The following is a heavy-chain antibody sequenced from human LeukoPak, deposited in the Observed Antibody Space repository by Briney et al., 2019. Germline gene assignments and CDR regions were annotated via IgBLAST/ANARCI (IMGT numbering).Heavy chain of an antibody. J-gene: IGHJ4*02. CDR2: INPNSGGT. CDR1: GYTFTGYY. D-gene: IGHD2-2*02. Sequence: ASVKVSCKASGYTFTGYYMHWVRQAPGQGLEWMGWINPNSGGTNYAQKFLGRVTMTRDTSISTAYMELSRLRSDDTAVYYCARVLAGYCSSTSCYMGYYFDYWGQGTLVTVSS. CDR3: ARVLAGYCSSTSCYMGYYFDY. V-gene: IGHV1-2*02.